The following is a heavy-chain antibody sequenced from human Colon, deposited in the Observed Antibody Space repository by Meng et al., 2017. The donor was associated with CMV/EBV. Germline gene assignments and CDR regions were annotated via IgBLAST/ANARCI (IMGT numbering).Heavy chain of an antibody. V-gene: IGHV1-2*02. Sequence: QVQLVQSGAEVKEPGASVKVPCKASGFAFTGHYMHWVRQAPGQGLEWMGWIDANSGGTNYAQKFQGRLTMTGDTSTSTVYMELNRLRSDDTAVYFCARDGIRGVFFFDYWGQGTLVTVSS. J-gene: IGHJ4*02. CDR1: GFAFTGHY. CDR3: ARDGIRGVFFFDY. D-gene: IGHD1-14*01. CDR2: IDANSGGT.